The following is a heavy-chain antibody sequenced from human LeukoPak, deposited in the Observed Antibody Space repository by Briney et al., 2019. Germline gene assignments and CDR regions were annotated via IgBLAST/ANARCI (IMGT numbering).Heavy chain of an antibody. CDR2: ISSSSSTI. V-gene: IGHV3-48*01. CDR1: GFTFSSYS. Sequence: GESLKISCAASGFTFSSYSMNWVRQAPGKGLEWVSYISSSSSTIYYADSVKGRFTISRDNAKNSLYLQTNSLRAEDTAVYYCARDQVAVPRLIVVVVAATPDYYYGMDVWGQGTTVTVSS. J-gene: IGHJ6*02. D-gene: IGHD2-15*01. CDR3: ARDQVAVPRLIVVVVAATPDYYYGMDV.